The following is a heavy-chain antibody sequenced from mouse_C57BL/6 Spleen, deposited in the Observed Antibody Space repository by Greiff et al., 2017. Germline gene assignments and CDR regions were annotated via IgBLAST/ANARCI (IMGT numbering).Heavy chain of an antibody. V-gene: IGHV1-69*01. D-gene: IGHD1-1*01. CDR3: ASTYGSSYEGAMDY. Sequence: QVQLKQPGAELVMPGASVKLSCKASGYTFTSYWMHWVKQRPGQGLEWIGEIDPSDSYTNYNQKFKGKSTLTVDKSSSTAYMQLSSLTSEDSAVYYCASTYGSSYEGAMDYWGQGTSVTVSS. CDR2: IDPSDSYT. J-gene: IGHJ4*01. CDR1: GYTFTSYW.